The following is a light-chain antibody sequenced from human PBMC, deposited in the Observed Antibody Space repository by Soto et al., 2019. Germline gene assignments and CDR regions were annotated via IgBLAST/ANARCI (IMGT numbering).Light chain of an antibody. V-gene: IGKV1-6*01. J-gene: IGKJ4*01. CDR2: AAS. CDR3: LQDYNFPLS. CDR1: QGISYA. Sequence: AIQMTQSPSSLSASVGDRVTITCRASQGISYALAWYQHKPWKAPNLLIYAASNLHSGFPSRFSGSGSGTDFILTISSLQPEDFATYYFLQDYNFPLSFGGGTKVEIK.